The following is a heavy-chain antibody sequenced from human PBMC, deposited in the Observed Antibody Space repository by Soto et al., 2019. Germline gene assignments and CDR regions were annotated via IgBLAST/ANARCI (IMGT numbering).Heavy chain of an antibody. J-gene: IGHJ6*02. CDR1: GFTFSSYG. V-gene: IGHV3-33*01. Sequence: QVQLVESGGGVVQPGRSPRLSCAASGFTFSSYGMHWVRQAPGKGLEWVAVIWYDGSKKYYGDSVKGRFTISRDNSKNTLYLQINSLRAEYTAVYDCARGVGYSYGPGGYGMDVWGQGTTVTVSS. CDR2: IWYDGSKK. CDR3: ARGVGYSYGPGGYGMDV. D-gene: IGHD5-18*01.